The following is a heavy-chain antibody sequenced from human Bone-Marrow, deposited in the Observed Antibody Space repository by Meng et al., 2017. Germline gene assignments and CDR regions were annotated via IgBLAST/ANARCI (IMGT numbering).Heavy chain of an antibody. D-gene: IGHD3-22*01. V-gene: IGHV4-39*07. CDR1: GGSISSSRYY. CDR3: GGSSGYPIDY. CDR2: INHSGST. J-gene: IGHJ4*02. Sequence: GSLRLSCTVSGGSISSSRYYWGWIRQPPGKGLEWIGEINHSGSTNYNPSLKSRVTISVDTSKNQFSLKLSSVTAADTAVYYCGGSSGYPIDYWGQGTLVTVSS.